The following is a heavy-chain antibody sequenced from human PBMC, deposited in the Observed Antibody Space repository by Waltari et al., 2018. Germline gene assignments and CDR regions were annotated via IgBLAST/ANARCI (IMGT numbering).Heavy chain of an antibody. J-gene: IGHJ4*02. CDR2: ISYDGSDK. D-gene: IGHD6-13*01. CDR1: GFSFSSFA. V-gene: IGHV3-30*04. Sequence: QVQLVESGGGVVQPGRSLSLPCAASGFSFSSFALHWVRQAPGKGLEWVTVISYDGSDKYYADSVKGRFTISRDNSKNTLYLQINSLRTEDTAVYFCARDPSAAAGGRAAAGRFDYWGQGTLVTVSS. CDR3: ARDPSAAAGGRAAAGRFDY.